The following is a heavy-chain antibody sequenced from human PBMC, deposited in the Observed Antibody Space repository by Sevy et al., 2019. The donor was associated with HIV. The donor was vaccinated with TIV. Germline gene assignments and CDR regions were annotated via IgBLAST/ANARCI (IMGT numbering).Heavy chain of an antibody. D-gene: IGHD3-10*01. CDR1: GGSIISSSYL. CDR2: ISYSGTT. CDR3: VRRFSIGMVQGWAYGMDV. V-gene: IGHV4-39*01. J-gene: IGHJ6*02. Sequence: SETLSLTCTVSGGSIISSSYLWGWIRQTPGKGLEFIGSISYSGTTHYNPSLKSRITVSVDTSKNQFSLKLSSVTAADTAVYYCVRRFSIGMVQGWAYGMDVWGQGTTVTVSS.